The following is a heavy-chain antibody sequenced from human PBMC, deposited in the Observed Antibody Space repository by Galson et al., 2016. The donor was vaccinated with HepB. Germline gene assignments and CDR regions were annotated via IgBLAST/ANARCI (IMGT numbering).Heavy chain of an antibody. Sequence: SLRLSCAASGFTFSSYAMSWVRQSPGKGLEWVAMISYDGSNKYYADSVKGRFTISRDNPKNTLYLQMDSLRIEDTAIYSCARARDRYGSGGPLDYWGQGNLVTVSS. J-gene: IGHJ4*02. V-gene: IGHV3-30*03. D-gene: IGHD3-10*01. CDR1: GFTFSSYA. CDR2: ISYDGSNK. CDR3: ARARDRYGSGGPLDY.